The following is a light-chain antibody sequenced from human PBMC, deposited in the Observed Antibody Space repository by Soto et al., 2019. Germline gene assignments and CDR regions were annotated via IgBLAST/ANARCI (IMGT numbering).Light chain of an antibody. CDR1: QSVSSSF. Sequence: EIVLTQSPGTLSLSPGERATLSCRASQSVSSSFLAWDQQKPDEAPMLLIYGASSRATGTPDRFSGSGSGTDFTLTISRLEPEDFAVYYCQQYSSWPITFGGGTRLEIK. CDR2: GAS. J-gene: IGKJ5*01. V-gene: IGKV3-20*01. CDR3: QQYSSWPIT.